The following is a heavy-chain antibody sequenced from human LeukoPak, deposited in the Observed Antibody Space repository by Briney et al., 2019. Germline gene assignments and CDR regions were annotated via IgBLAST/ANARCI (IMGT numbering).Heavy chain of an antibody. CDR2: ISGSGGRT. CDR1: GFSFSSCA. V-gene: IGHV3-23*01. Sequence: GGSLRLSCAASGFSFSSCAMSWVRQAPGKGLEWVSGISGSGGRTYYADSVKGRFTISRDNSENTLYLQMNSLRAEDTAVYYCAKAEGSAGYYYDSTGYYNLDYWGQGTLVTVSS. CDR3: AKAEGSAGYYYDSTGYYNLDY. D-gene: IGHD3-22*01. J-gene: IGHJ4*02.